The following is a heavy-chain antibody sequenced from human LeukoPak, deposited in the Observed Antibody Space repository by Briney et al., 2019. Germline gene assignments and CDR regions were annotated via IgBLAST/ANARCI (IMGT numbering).Heavy chain of an antibody. D-gene: IGHD6-13*01. CDR2: IKQDGSEK. CDR3: ARETGKYSSSSPGYFDY. Sequence: GGSLRLSCAASGFTFSSYWMSWVRQAPGKGLEWVANIKQDGSEKYYVDSVKGRFTISRDNAKNSLYLQMNSLRAEDTAVYYCARETGKYSSSSPGYFDYWGQGTLVTVSS. J-gene: IGHJ4*02. V-gene: IGHV3-7*01. CDR1: GFTFSSYW.